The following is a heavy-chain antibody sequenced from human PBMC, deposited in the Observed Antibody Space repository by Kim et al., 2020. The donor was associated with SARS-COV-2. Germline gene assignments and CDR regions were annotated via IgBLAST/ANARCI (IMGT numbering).Heavy chain of an antibody. Sequence: DSVKGRFTISGDNSKNTLYLQMNSLRAEDTAVYYCAKGSLRKYYYYGMDVWGQGTTVTVSS. CDR3: AKGSLRKYYYYGMDV. D-gene: IGHD2-15*01. J-gene: IGHJ6*02. V-gene: IGHV3-23*01.